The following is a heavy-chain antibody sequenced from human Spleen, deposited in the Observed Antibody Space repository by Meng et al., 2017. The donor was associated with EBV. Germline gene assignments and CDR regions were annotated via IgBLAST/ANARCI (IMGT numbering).Heavy chain of an antibody. V-gene: IGHV4-38-2*02. CDR2: IYYSGTA. J-gene: IGHJ5*02. Sequence: QLEWRGAGPGQVKPSETLSLTCTVSGDSISSFYYWGWIRQPPGRGLEWIGTIYYSGTANYNPSLKSRVTISVDTSENQFSLKLSSVTAADTAVYYCAREDFVRGPTGFDRWGQGTLVTVSS. CDR1: GDSISSFYY. D-gene: IGHD3-16*01. CDR3: AREDFVRGPTGFDR.